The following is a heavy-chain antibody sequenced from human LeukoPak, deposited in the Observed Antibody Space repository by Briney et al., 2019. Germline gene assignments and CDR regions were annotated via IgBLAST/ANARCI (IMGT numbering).Heavy chain of an antibody. CDR2: IKEDGSEK. Sequence: PGGSLRLSSSVSGFTFSSFWMTWVRQAPGKGLEWLAKIKEDGSEKYFVDSVKGRFTVSRDNVRNSLFLQMNSLRVEDTATYYCARLYSAVYYGDAFDKWGQGTMVTVSS. CDR1: GFTFSSFW. D-gene: IGHD5-12*01. CDR3: ARLYSAVYYGDAFDK. V-gene: IGHV3-7*03. J-gene: IGHJ3*02.